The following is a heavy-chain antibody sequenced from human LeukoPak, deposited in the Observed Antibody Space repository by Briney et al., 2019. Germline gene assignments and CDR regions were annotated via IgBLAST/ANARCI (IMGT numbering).Heavy chain of an antibody. D-gene: IGHD6-19*01. V-gene: IGHV3-30*18. CDR1: GFTFSSYG. CDR2: ISYDGSNE. CDR3: AKQRSGGSGWCMDY. Sequence: GGSLRLSCAASGFTFSSYGMHWVRQAPGKGLEWVAVISYDGSNEYYTDSVKGRFTISRDDSKSTLYLQMNSLRAEDTAVYYCAKQRSGGSGWCMDYWGQGTLVTVSS. J-gene: IGHJ4*02.